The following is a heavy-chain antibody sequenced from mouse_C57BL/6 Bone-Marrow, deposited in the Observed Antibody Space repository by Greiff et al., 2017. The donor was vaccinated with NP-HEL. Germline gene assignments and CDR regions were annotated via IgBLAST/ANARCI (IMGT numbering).Heavy chain of an antibody. J-gene: IGHJ3*01. CDR3: ARNEDSPPRDDYDESFAD. CDR1: GYTFTEYT. D-gene: IGHD2-4*01. Sequence: VKLMESGAELVKPGASVKLSCKASGYTFTEYTIHWVKQRSGQGLEWIGWFYPGSGSIKYNEKFKDKATLTADKSSSTVYLELSRLTSEDSAVYFCARNEDSPPRDDYDESFADWGQGTLVTVSA. V-gene: IGHV1-62-2*01. CDR2: FYPGSGSI.